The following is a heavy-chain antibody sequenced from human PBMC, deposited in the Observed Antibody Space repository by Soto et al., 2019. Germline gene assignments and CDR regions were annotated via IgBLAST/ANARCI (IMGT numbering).Heavy chain of an antibody. CDR2: ISSNGENT. Sequence: PGGSMRLSCAASRFTSGYQAMNWVRQATGKGLEWVSTISSNGENTHYADSVNGRFIISSDNSSNPVALQMNSLRVEDTAIYYGVSWVSAHFDSWGQGTLVTVSS. CDR1: RFTSGYQA. J-gene: IGHJ4*01. CDR3: VSWVSAHFDS. V-gene: IGHV3-23*01. D-gene: IGHD6-13*01.